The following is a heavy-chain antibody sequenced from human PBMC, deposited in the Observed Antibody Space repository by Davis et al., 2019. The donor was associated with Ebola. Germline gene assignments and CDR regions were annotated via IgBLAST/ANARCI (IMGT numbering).Heavy chain of an antibody. CDR2: IIPILGIA. CDR3: ARECRRDGYFLHDY. J-gene: IGHJ4*02. D-gene: IGHD5-24*01. Sequence: SVKVSCKASGGTFSSYAISWVRQAPGQGLEWMGRIIPILGIANYAQKFQGRVTITADKSTSTAYMELSSLRSEDTAVYYCARECRRDGYFLHDYWGQGTLVTVSS. V-gene: IGHV1-69*04. CDR1: GGTFSSYA.